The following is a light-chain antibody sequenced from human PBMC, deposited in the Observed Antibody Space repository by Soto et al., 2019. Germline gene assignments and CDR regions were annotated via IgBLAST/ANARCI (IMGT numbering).Light chain of an antibody. J-gene: IGKJ4*01. CDR3: QQFGSSPLT. CDR2: GAS. V-gene: IGKV3-20*01. CDR1: QSVSNSY. Sequence: EIVLTQSPGTLSLSPGERATLSCRASQSVSNSYLAWYQQKPGQAPRLLIYGASSRATGIPDRFSGSVSGTDFTLTITGLEPEDFAVYYCQQFGSSPLTFGGGTKVEIK.